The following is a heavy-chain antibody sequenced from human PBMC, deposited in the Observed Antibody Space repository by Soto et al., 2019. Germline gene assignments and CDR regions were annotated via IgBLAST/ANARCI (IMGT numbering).Heavy chain of an antibody. D-gene: IGHD6-19*01. CDR1: GGTFSSYA. V-gene: IGHV1-69*13. CDR3: ARDRSPLAVAGTDWFDP. CDR2: IIPIFGTA. J-gene: IGHJ5*02. Sequence: SVKVSCKASGGTFSSYAISWVRQAPGQGLEWMGGIIPIFGTANYAQKFQGRVTITADESTSTAYMELSSLRSEDTALYYCARDRSPLAVAGTDWFDPWGQGALVTVSS.